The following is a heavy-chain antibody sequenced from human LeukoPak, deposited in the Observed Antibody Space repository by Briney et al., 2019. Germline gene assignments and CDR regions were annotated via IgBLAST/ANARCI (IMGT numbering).Heavy chain of an antibody. D-gene: IGHD1-26*01. CDR2: IYYSGST. J-gene: IGHJ5*02. CDR1: SGSISISSYY. Sequence: PSETLSLTCTVSSGSISISSYYWGWIRQSPGKGPEWIGSIYYSGSTYYNPSLKSRVTISVDTSKNQFSLKLSSVTAADTAVYYCARGFRATDRGNNWFDPWGQGTLVTVSS. V-gene: IGHV4-39*07. CDR3: ARGFRATDRGNNWFDP.